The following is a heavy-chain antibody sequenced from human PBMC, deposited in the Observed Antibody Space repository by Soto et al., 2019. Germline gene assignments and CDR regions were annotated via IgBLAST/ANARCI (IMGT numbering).Heavy chain of an antibody. Sequence: QVQLQESGPGLVKPSETLSLTCTVSGGSISSYYWSWIRQPAGKGLERIGRIHTSGNTNYNPSLKSRVTMSVDTSKNQFSLKLRSVTAADTAVYYCARDLRGYSYGYVNAFDIWGQGTVVTVSS. CDR2: IHTSGNT. CDR1: GGSISSYY. V-gene: IGHV4-4*07. D-gene: IGHD5-18*01. J-gene: IGHJ3*02. CDR3: ARDLRGYSYGYVNAFDI.